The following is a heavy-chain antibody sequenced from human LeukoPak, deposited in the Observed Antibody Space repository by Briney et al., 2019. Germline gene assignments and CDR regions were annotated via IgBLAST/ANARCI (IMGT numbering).Heavy chain of an antibody. J-gene: IGHJ4*02. CDR1: GASVSSSDFY. V-gene: IGHV4-61*02. CDR3: ARERVGYSIDRGFDQ. Sequence: SQTLSLTCTVSGASVSSSDFYWNWIRQPAGKGLEWIGRGYTSGTTDYNPSLKSRLTISVDTSTNRFSLKLSSVTAADTAVYFCARERVGYSIDRGFDQWGQGILVTVSS. D-gene: IGHD5-12*01. CDR2: GYTSGTT.